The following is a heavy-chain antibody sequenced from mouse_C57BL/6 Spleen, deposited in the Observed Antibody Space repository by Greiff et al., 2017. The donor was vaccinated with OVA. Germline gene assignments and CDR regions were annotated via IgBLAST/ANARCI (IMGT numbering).Heavy chain of an antibody. Sequence: VQLQQSGGGLVKPGGSLKLSCAASGFTFSDYGMHWVRQAPEKGLEWVAYISSGSSTIYYADTVKGRFTISRDNAKNTLFLQMTSLRSEDTAMYYCARRYDYHWYFDVWGTGTTVTVSS. V-gene: IGHV5-17*01. J-gene: IGHJ1*03. CDR1: GFTFSDYG. D-gene: IGHD2-4*01. CDR3: ARRYDYHWYFDV. CDR2: ISSGSSTI.